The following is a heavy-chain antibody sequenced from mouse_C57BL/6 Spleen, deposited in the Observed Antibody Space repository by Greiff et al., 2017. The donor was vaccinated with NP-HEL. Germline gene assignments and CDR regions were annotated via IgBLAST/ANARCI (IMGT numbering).Heavy chain of an antibody. Sequence: QVQLQQPGAELVKPGASVKLSCKASGYTFTSYWMHWVKQRPGRGLEWIGRIDPNSGGTSYTQKFKGKATLTVDKSSSTAYMELRSLTSEDSAVYYCARWGYGSSYDYFDYWGQGTTLTVSS. CDR2: IDPNSGGT. J-gene: IGHJ2*01. V-gene: IGHV1-62-3*01. CDR1: GYTFTSYW. CDR3: ARWGYGSSYDYFDY. D-gene: IGHD1-1*01.